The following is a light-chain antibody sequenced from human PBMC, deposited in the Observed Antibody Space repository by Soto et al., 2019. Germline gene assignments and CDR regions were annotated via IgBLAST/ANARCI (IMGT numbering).Light chain of an antibody. Sequence: EIVLTQSPATLSLSPGESATLSCGTSPSVSSSLAWYHHNPGQPPTLLIYDASNRATGSPARFSGSGAGTDFTLATSSLEPEELTIYYCPQHADWPTFGGGTKGQIK. J-gene: IGKJ4*01. V-gene: IGKV3-11*01. CDR3: PQHADWPT. CDR2: DAS. CDR1: PSVSSS.